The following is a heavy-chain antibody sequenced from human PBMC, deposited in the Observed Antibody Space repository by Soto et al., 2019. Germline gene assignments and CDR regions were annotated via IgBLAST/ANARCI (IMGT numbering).Heavy chain of an antibody. J-gene: IGHJ6*03. CDR1: GFTFSSYA. V-gene: IGHV3-23*01. CDR3: AKAPPPNYYYNMDV. CDR2: ISGSGGST. Sequence: GGSLRLSCAASGFTFSSYAMSWVRQAPGKGLEWVSAISGSGGSTYYADSVKGRFTISRDNSKNTLYLQMNSLRAEDTAVYYGAKAPPPNYYYNMDVWGKGTTVTVSS.